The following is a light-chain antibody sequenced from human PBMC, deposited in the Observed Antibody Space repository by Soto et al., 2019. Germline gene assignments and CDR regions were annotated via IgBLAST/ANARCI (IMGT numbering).Light chain of an antibody. Sequence: EIVLTQSPGTLSLSPGERATLSCRTSQTVSSSYLAWYQQKPGQAPRLLIYAASTKATGIPDRFSGSGSGTDFTLTISRLEPEDFAVYYCQQYDTSFWTFGQGTKVEIK. CDR2: AAS. V-gene: IGKV3-20*01. J-gene: IGKJ1*01. CDR1: QTVSSSY. CDR3: QQYDTSFWT.